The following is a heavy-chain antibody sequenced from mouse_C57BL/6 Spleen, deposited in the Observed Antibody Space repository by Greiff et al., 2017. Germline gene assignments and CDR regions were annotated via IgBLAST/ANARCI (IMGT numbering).Heavy chain of an antibody. D-gene: IGHD1-1*01. V-gene: IGHV1-59*01. CDR3: ARRYYRSSYDYFDY. CDR2: IDPSDSYT. CDR1: GYTFTSYW. Sequence: VQLQQPGAELVRPGTSVKLSCKASGYTFTSYWMHWVKQRPGQGLEWIGVIDPSDSYTNYNQKFKGKATLTVDTSSSTAYMQLSSLTSEDSAVYDCARRYYRSSYDYFDYWGQGTTLTVSS. J-gene: IGHJ2*01.